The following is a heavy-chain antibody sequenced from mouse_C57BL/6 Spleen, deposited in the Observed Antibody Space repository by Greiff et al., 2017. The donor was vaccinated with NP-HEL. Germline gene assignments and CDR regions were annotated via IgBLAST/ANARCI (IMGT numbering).Heavy chain of an antibody. CDR3: TIYYGNYVFAY. J-gene: IGHJ3*01. CDR1: GYTFTDYE. Sequence: VQLQQSGAELVRPGASVTLSCKASGYTFTDYEMHWVKQTPVHGLEWIGAIDPETGGTAYNQKFKGKAILTADKSSSTAYMELRSLTSEDSAVYYCTIYYGNYVFAYWGQGTLVTVSA. CDR2: IDPETGGT. V-gene: IGHV1-15*01. D-gene: IGHD2-1*01.